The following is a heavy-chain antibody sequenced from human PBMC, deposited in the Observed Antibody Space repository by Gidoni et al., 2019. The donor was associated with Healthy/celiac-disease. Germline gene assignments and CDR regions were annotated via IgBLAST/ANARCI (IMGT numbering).Heavy chain of an antibody. CDR2: IYPGDSDT. D-gene: IGHD3-9*01. CDR1: GYSFTSYW. V-gene: IGHV5-51*01. CDR3: ARLGISYYDILTGADASFDY. J-gene: IGHJ4*02. Sequence: EVQLVQSGAAVNKPGESLKISCKGYGYSFTSYWIGWVRQLPGKGLEWMGIIYPGDSDTRYSPSFQGQVTISADKSISTAYLQWSSLKASDTAMYYCARLGISYYDILTGADASFDYWGQGTLVTVSS.